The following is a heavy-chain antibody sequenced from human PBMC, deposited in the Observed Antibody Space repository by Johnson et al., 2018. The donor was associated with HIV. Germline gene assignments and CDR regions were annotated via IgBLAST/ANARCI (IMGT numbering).Heavy chain of an antibody. D-gene: IGHD3-9*01. V-gene: IGHV3-NL1*01. J-gene: IGHJ3*02. CDR1: GFTFSSYA. Sequence: QVQLVESGGGVVQPGRSLRLSCAASGFTFSSYAMHWVRQAPGKGLEWVAVIYSGGSTYYADSVKGRFTISRDNSNNTLYLQMNSLRAEDTALYYCATVYYDILTGYYYDAFDIWGQGTMVTVSS. CDR3: ATVYYDILTGYYYDAFDI. CDR2: IYSGGST.